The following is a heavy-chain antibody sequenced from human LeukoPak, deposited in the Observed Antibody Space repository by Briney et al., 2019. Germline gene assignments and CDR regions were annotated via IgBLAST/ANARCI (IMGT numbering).Heavy chain of an antibody. CDR1: GGSISSYY. CDR3: ARLRNYDFWSGYSQYFDY. V-gene: IGHV4-59*08. CDR2: IYYSGST. J-gene: IGHJ4*02. D-gene: IGHD3-3*01. Sequence: SETLSLTCTVSGGSISSYYWSWIRQPPGKGLEWIGYIYYSGSTYYNPSLKSRVTISVDTSKNQFSLKLSSVTAADTAVYYCARLRNYDFWSGYSQYFDYWGQGTLVTVSS.